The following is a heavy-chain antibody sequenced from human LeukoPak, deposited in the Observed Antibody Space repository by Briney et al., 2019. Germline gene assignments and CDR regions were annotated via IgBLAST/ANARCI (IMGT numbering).Heavy chain of an antibody. Sequence: GSVKVSCQASGYTFTGYYLHWVRQAPGQGLEWMGWINPNSGCTNYAKQFQGTVTLARGTSISTAYMELSRLKSEDPAVSYGSQYCAALAAAGTDYWGQGTLVTVSS. CDR1: GYTFTGYY. V-gene: IGHV1-2*02. D-gene: IGHD6-13*01. CDR2: INPNSGCT. CDR3: SQYCAALAAAGTDY. J-gene: IGHJ4*02.